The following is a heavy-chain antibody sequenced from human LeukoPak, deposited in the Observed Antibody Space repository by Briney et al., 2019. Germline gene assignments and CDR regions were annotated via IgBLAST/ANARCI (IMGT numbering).Heavy chain of an antibody. CDR3: AKGSQESPRTILDAFDI. CDR1: GFTFNSHA. CDR2: LSGSAFT. J-gene: IGHJ3*02. Sequence: AGGSLRLSCAASGFTFNSHAMSWVRQAPGKGLEWVSTLSGSAFTYYADSVKGRFTISRDTSKNTLFLDMNTLRVEDTAVYYCAKGSQESPRTILDAFDIWGQGTMASVSS. D-gene: IGHD1-1*01. V-gene: IGHV3-23*01.